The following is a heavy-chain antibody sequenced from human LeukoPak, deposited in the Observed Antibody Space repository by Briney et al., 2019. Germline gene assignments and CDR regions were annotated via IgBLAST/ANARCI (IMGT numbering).Heavy chain of an antibody. J-gene: IGHJ4*02. CDR2: INAGNGNT. CDR3: AADTYYDFWSGYSTLDY. CDR1: GYTFTSYA. Sequence: ASVKVSCKASGYTFTSYAMHWVRQAPGQRLEWMGWINAGNGNTKYSQKFQGRVTITRDTSASTAYMELSSLRSEDTAVYYCAADTYYDFWSGYSTLDYWGQGTLVTVSS. V-gene: IGHV1-3*01. D-gene: IGHD3-3*01.